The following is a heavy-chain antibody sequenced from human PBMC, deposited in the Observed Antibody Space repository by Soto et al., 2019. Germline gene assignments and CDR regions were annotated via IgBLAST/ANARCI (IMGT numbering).Heavy chain of an antibody. CDR3: VKDRSDTWSFDY. CDR1: GFTFSSCA. V-gene: IGHV3-30*18. J-gene: IGHJ4*02. CDR2: VSHDGSLY. Sequence: QVQLVESGGGVVQPGRSLRLSCEASGFTFSSCAMHWVRQVPGKGLEWLAVVSHDGSLYPYADSVKGRFSISRDNSRKTLYLQMNSLRPEDTAVYYCVKDRSDTWSFDYWGQGTLVTVSS. D-gene: IGHD2-8*02.